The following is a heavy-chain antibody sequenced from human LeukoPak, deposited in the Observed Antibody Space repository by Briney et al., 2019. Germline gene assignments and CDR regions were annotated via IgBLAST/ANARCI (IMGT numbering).Heavy chain of an antibody. J-gene: IGHJ5*02. CDR2: IYHSGST. Sequence: SETLSLTCTVSGYSISSGYYWGWIRQPPGKGLEWIGSIYHSGSTYYNPSLKSRVTISVDTSKNQFSLKLSSVTAADTAVYYCARMGMIIGNWSNPWGQGTLVTVSS. CDR3: ARMGMIIGNWSNP. V-gene: IGHV4-38-2*02. CDR1: GYSISSGYY. D-gene: IGHD3-22*01.